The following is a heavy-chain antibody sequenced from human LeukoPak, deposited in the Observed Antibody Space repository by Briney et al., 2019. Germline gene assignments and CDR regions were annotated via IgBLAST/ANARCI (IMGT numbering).Heavy chain of an antibody. CDR1: GGSINTYY. D-gene: IGHD3-22*01. CDR2: VYSSGST. J-gene: IGHJ4*02. CDR3: ARRLPDYYDDGGYFDY. Sequence: SETLSLTCTVSGGSINTYYWNWIRQPPGKGLEWIGYVYSSGSTNYNPSLKSRVTISADTSRNQFSLNLNSVTAADTAVYYCARRLPDYYDDGGYFDYWAQGTPVTVSP. V-gene: IGHV4-59*08.